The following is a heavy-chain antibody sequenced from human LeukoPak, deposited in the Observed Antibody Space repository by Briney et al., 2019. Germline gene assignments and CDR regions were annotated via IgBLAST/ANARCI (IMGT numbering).Heavy chain of an antibody. D-gene: IGHD1-26*01. Sequence: GSSVKVSCKASGGTFSSYAISWVRQAPGQGLEWMGIINPSGGSTSYAQKFQGRVTMTRDTSTSTVYMELSSLRSEDTAVYYCAREPVGASNHYYGMDVWGQGTTVTVSS. V-gene: IGHV1-46*01. J-gene: IGHJ6*02. CDR3: AREPVGASNHYYGMDV. CDR1: GGTFSSYA. CDR2: INPSGGST.